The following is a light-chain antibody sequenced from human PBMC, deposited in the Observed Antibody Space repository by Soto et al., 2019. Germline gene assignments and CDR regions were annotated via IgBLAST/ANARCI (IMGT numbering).Light chain of an antibody. J-gene: IGLJ3*02. V-gene: IGLV1-40*01. CDR3: QSYDSSLSGWV. CDR2: GNS. CDR1: SSNIGAGYD. Sequence: QSVLTQPPSVSGAPGQRVTIYCTGSSSNIGAGYDVHWYQQLPGTAPKLLIYGNSNRPSGVPDRFSGSKSGTSASLAITGLQAEDEADYYCQSYDSSLSGWVFGGGTKLTVL.